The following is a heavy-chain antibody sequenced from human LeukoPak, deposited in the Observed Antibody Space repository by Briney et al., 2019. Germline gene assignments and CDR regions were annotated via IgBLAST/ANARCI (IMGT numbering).Heavy chain of an antibody. D-gene: IGHD3-3*01. CDR2: INPNSGGT. CDR1: GYTFTGYY. Sequence: ASVKVSCKASGYTFTGYYMHWVRQAPGQGLEWMGWINPNSGGTNYPQKFQGRVTMTRDTFISTAYMELSRLRSDDTAVYYCARAPLITIFGVVEEYYFDYWGQGTLVTVSS. CDR3: ARAPLITIFGVVEEYYFDY. J-gene: IGHJ4*02. V-gene: IGHV1-2*02.